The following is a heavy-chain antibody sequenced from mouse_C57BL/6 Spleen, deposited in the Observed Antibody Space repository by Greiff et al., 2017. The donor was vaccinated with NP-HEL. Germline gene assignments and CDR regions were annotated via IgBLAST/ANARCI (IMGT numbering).Heavy chain of an antibody. J-gene: IGHJ2*01. CDR2: ISSGSSTI. Sequence: EVKLMESGGGLVKPGGSLKLSCAASGFTFSDYGMHWVRQAPEKGLEWVAYISSGSSTIYYADTVKGRFTIPRDNAKNTLFLQMTSLRSEDTAMYYCAREYDYDRGYFDYWGQGTTLTVSS. V-gene: IGHV5-17*01. CDR3: AREYDYDRGYFDY. D-gene: IGHD2-4*01. CDR1: GFTFSDYG.